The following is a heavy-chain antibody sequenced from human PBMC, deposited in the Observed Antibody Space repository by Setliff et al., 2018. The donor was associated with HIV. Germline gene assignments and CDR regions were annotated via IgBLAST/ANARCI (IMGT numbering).Heavy chain of an antibody. Sequence: HPGGSLRLSCAASGFTFSRHWISWVRQAPGKGLEWVANINQDGSQIYYVGSVKGRFAISRDNSKNSLYLQMNSLRAEDTAVYFCVRSIGGSPYWGQGTLVTVSS. D-gene: IGHD2-15*01. J-gene: IGHJ4*02. V-gene: IGHV3-7*01. CDR1: GFTFSRHW. CDR3: VRSIGGSPY. CDR2: INQDGSQI.